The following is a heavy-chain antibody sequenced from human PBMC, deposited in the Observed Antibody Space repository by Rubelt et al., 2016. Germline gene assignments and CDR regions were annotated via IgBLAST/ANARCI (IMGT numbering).Heavy chain of an antibody. V-gene: IGHV3-7*03. D-gene: IGHD5-18*01. Sequence: EVQLVESGGGLVQPGGSLRLSCAASGFTFSSYWMSWVRQAPGKGLEWVANIKQEGSEKYYVASVKGRFTMSRDNAKNSRYLQMNSLRAEDTGVYYWAGDRVEYSYGYYGMDVWGQGTTVTVSS. CDR2: IKQEGSEK. CDR1: GFTFSSYW. CDR3: AGDRVEYSYGYYGMDV. J-gene: IGHJ6*02.